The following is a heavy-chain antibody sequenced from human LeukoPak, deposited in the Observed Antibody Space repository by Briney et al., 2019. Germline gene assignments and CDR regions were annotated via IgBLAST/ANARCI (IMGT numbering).Heavy chain of an antibody. CDR1: GYRFGSYW. J-gene: IGHJ2*01. D-gene: IGHD4-23*01. CDR3: AIFYGGHGYFDL. V-gene: IGHV5-51*01. CDR2: IYPTDSDT. Sequence: GESLKISCEGSGYRFGSYWIGWVRQVPGGGPEWMGIIYPTDSDTRYSPSFQGQVSISVDRSINTAYLQWTSLQASDTAMYYCAIFYGGHGYFDLWGRGTLVTVSS.